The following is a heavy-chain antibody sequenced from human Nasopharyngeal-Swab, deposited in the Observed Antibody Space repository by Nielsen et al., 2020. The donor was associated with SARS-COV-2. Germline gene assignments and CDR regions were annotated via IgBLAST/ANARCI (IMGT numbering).Heavy chain of an antibody. D-gene: IGHD3-10*01. V-gene: IGHV4-59*01. CDR2: MYYGGST. CDR1: GGSISSDY. CDR3: ARSSGFRDGTFDI. J-gene: IGHJ3*02. Sequence: SETLSLTCNVSGGSISSDYWSWIRQPPGKGLEWIGYMYYGGSTHYNPSLKSRVTTSVDTSKNQSSLKLNSVTAADTAVYYCARSSGFRDGTFDIWGQGTMVTVSS.